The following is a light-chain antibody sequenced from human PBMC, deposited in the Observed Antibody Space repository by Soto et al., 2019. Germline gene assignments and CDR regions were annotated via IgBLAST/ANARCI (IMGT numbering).Light chain of an antibody. Sequence: QSVLTQPPSASGTPGQRVTISCSGSTSNIGSNSVNWYQQLPGTAPKLLIYINNQRPSGVPDRFSGSKSGNSASLAISGLQSEDEADYYCAIWDDSVDGWVFGGGTKLTVL. CDR2: INN. V-gene: IGLV1-44*01. CDR3: AIWDDSVDGWV. J-gene: IGLJ3*02. CDR1: TSNIGSNS.